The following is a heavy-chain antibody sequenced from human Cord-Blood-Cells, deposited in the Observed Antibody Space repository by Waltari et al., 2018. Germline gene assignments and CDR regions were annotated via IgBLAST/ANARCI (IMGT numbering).Heavy chain of an antibody. CDR3: AREGDFWSGSNWFDP. J-gene: IGHJ5*02. V-gene: IGHV1-2*02. Sequence: QVQLVQSGAEVTKPGPSVKVSSKASGYTFTGYYKHWARQSPGQGLEWMGWINPNSGGTNYAQKFQGRVTMTRDTSISTAYMELSRLRSDDTAVYYCAREGDFWSGSNWFDPWGQGTLVTVSS. CDR1: GYTFTGYY. D-gene: IGHD3-3*01. CDR2: INPNSGGT.